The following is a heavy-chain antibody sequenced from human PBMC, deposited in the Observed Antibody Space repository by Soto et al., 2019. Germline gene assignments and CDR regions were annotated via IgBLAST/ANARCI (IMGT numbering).Heavy chain of an antibody. CDR2: IYNTGTT. Sequence: QVQLQESGPGLVKPLQTLSLTCSVSGDSISSGRYYWTWIRQHPGKGLEWIGYIYNTGTTYYNSSLKTRLLISLDASKNQFSLKLSSVTAADMAVYRCARGTPANGMDVW. J-gene: IGHJ6*01. CDR1: GDSISSGRYY. CDR3: ARGTPANGMDV. V-gene: IGHV4-31*03. D-gene: IGHD1-7*01.